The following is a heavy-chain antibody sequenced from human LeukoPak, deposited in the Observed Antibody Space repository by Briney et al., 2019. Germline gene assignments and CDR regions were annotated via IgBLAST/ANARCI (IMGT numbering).Heavy chain of an antibody. Sequence: PGGSLRLSCAASGFTFNNYAMTWVRQAPGKGLEWVSSISASGVMTYYADSVKGLFTVSRDNSKNTLYLQMNSLRAEDTAVYYCAKVSRSYSSGCGRPGCWFDPWGQGTLVTVSS. J-gene: IGHJ5*02. V-gene: IGHV3-23*01. CDR3: AKVSRSYSSGCGRPGCWFDP. D-gene: IGHD6-19*01. CDR2: ISASGVMT. CDR1: GFTFNNYA.